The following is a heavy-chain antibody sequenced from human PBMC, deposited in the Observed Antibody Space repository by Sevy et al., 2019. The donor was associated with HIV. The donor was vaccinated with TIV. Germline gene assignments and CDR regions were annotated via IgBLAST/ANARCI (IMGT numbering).Heavy chain of an antibody. D-gene: IGHD2-15*01. CDR3: ATVGLGYYSGSSYYQGDWFDP. CDR1: GYSLSKLS. J-gene: IGHJ5*02. Sequence: ASVKVSCKVFGYSLSKLSMHWVRQAPGKGLAWMGSLDPGNGEITYAQTLQGRVTMTEDTSTDTAYMELSGLTSEDTATYYCATVGLGYYSGSSYYQGDWFDPWGQGTLVTVSS. V-gene: IGHV1-24*01. CDR2: LDPGNGEI.